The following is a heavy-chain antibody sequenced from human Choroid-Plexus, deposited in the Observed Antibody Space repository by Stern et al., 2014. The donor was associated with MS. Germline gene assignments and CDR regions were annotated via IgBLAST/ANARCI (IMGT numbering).Heavy chain of an antibody. CDR3: AKDRQYLTYFFDH. J-gene: IGHJ5*02. D-gene: IGHD2/OR15-2a*01. V-gene: IGHV3-30*18. CDR2: VSYDGSNK. CDR1: GFTLGSCA. Sequence: VQLVESGGGVVPPGRPLRLSCVASGFTLGSCAMHWVRHAPGKGLEWGAGVSYDGSNKYYADSVKGRFTISRDNSQNTLYMQMSSLRPEDTAVYYCAKDRQYLTYFFDHWGQGSLVTVSS.